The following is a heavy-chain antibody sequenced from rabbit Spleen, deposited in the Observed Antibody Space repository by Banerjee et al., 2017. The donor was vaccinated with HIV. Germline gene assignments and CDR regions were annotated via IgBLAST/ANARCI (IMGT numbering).Heavy chain of an antibody. CDR1: GFSFSSSYY. CDR2: FNAVTGKA. V-gene: IGHV1S45*01. D-gene: IGHD1-1*01. CDR3: ARNYVNAFDP. Sequence: QEQLVESGGGLFQPEGSLTLTCKASGFSFSSSYYMCWVRQAPGKRPEWIACFNAVTGKAVYANWAKGRSTFSKTSSTTVTLQMTSLTAADTATYFCARNYVNAFDPWGQGPLVTVS. J-gene: IGHJ2*01.